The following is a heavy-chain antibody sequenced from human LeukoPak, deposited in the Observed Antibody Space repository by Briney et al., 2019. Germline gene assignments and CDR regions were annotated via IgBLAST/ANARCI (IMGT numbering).Heavy chain of an antibody. CDR1: GFSLSSYY. J-gene: IGHJ5*02. CDR2: IKQDGDEK. CDR3: AKLSILTGLNWFDP. V-gene: IGHV3-7*03. D-gene: IGHD3-9*01. Sequence: PGGSLRLSCATSGFSLSSYYMHWVRQAPGKGLEWVANIKQDGDEKYYVASVKGRFSISRDNAKNAVYLQMNSLRAEDTAVYYCAKLSILTGLNWFDPWGQGTLVTVSS.